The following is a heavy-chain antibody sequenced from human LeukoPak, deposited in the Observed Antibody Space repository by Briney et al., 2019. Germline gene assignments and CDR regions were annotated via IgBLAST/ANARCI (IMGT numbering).Heavy chain of an antibody. J-gene: IGHJ4*02. D-gene: IGHD6-19*01. V-gene: IGHV3-73*01. CDR1: GFTFSGSA. CDR2: IRSKANSYAT. Sequence: GGSLRLSCAASGFTFSGSAMHWVCQASGKGLEWVGRIRSKANSYATAYAVSVKGRFTISRDDSKKMAYLQMNSLKTEDTAVYYCARDQGRWLGTFDHWGQGILVTVSS. CDR3: ARDQGRWLGTFDH.